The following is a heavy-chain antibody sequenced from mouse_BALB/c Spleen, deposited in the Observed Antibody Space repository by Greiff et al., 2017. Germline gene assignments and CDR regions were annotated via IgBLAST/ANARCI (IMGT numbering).Heavy chain of an antibody. CDR3: ARTTTVVAPFDY. D-gene: IGHD1-1*01. J-gene: IGHJ2*01. CDR2: ISSGSSTI. Sequence: EVKLMESGGGLVQPGGSRKLSCAASGFTFSSFGMHWVRQAPEKGLEWVAYISSGSSTIYYADTVKGRFTISRDNPKNTLFLQMTSLRSEDTAMYYCARTTTVVAPFDYWGQGTTLTVSS. CDR1: GFTFSSFG. V-gene: IGHV5-17*02.